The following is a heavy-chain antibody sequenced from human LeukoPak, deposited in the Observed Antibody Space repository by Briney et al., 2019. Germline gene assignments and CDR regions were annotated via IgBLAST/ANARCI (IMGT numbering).Heavy chain of an antibody. J-gene: IGHJ4*02. CDR3: ARSYSFLRKGFDY. V-gene: IGHV7-4-1*02. CDR1: GYTFTGYY. CDR2: INTNTGNP. Sequence: AASVKVSCKTSGYTFTGYYIHWVRQAPGQGLEWMGWINTNTGNPTYAQGFTGRFVFSLDTSVSTAYLQISSLKAEDTAVYYRARSYSFLRKGFDYWGQGTLVTVSS. D-gene: IGHD2-15*01.